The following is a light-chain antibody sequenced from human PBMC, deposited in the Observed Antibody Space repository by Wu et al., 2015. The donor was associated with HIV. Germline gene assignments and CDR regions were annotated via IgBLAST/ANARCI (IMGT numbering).Light chain of an antibody. J-gene: IGKJ4*01. V-gene: IGKV3-20*01. CDR3: QHYGTSST. Sequence: EVVLTQSPATLSLSPGERATLSCRASQSVNSNYLAWYQQKPGQAPRLLIFDASNRATGIPDRFGGSGSGTDFTLTISRLEAEDFAVYYCQHYGTSSTFGGGPKV. CDR1: QSVNSNY. CDR2: DAS.